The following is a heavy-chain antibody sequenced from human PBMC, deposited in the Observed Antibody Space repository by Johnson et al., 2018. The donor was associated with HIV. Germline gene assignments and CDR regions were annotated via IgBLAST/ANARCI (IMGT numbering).Heavy chain of an antibody. J-gene: IGHJ3*02. V-gene: IGHV3-30*02. CDR1: GFTFSSYA. CDR3: AKDWARIAAAQFDI. Sequence: QVQLVESGGGVVQPGRSLRLSCAASGFTFSSYAMHWVRQAPGNGLEWAAFIRYDGSNKFFADSVKGRFTISRDNSKNTLYLQMNSLRAEDTAVYYCAKDWARIAAAQFDIWGQGTMVTVSS. CDR2: IRYDGSNK. D-gene: IGHD6-13*01.